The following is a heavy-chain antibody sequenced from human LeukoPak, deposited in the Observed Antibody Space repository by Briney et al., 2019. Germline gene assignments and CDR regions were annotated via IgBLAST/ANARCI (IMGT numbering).Heavy chain of an antibody. CDR3: ATQSGGTVTYNY. Sequence: GASVKVSCKPPGYTFTDYYMHWVRQAPGQGLEWMGWINPNSGGTNYAQKFQGRVTMTRDTSISTAYMELSRLRSDDTAVYYCATQSGGTVTYNYWGQGTLVTVSS. V-gene: IGHV1-2*02. CDR1: GYTFTDYY. CDR2: INPNSGGT. D-gene: IGHD4-17*01. J-gene: IGHJ4*02.